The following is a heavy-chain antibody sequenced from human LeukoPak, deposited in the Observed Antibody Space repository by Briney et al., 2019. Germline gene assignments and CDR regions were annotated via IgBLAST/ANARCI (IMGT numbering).Heavy chain of an antibody. CDR3: ATHQGGFNWFDP. CDR1: GGSITSNNFY. CDR2: IYFSGTTT. V-gene: IGHV4-39*01. Sequence: PSETLSLTCTVSGGSITSNNFYWAWVRQPPGKGLEWLGNIYFSGTTTYYNPSLKSRVTMSLDTSKNQFSLKLSSVTATDTAIYYCATHQGGFNWFDPWGQGILVTVSS. D-gene: IGHD3-16*01. J-gene: IGHJ5*02.